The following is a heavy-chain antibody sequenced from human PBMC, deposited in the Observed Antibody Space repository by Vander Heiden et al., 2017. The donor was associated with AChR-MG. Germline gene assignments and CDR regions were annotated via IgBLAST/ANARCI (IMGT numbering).Heavy chain of an antibody. V-gene: IGHV1-69*18. CDR2: IIPIFGTT. J-gene: IGHJ4*02. D-gene: IGHD4-17*01. CDR3: ATGTNYGGHDYFDY. CDR1: GGTFSRYA. Sequence: QVQLVQSGAEVRTPGSSVKVSCKASGGTFSRYAISWVRQAPGQGLECMGSIIPIFGTTNYAQMFQGRVTITADESTSTAFMELTSLRSEDTAVYYCATGTNYGGHDYFDYWGQGALVTVSS.